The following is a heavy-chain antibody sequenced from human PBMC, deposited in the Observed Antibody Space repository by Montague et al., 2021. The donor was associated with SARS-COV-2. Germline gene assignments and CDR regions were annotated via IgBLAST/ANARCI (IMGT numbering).Heavy chain of an antibody. D-gene: IGHD1-7*01. V-gene: IGHV4-59*08. CDR3: ARLSVSEDGTFFRSYFDP. CDR2: IYYNGDT. Sequence: SETLSLTCAVSGGTVRDYYWNWIRQTPGKGLEWLGYIYYNGDTNYNPSLKSRVTISVDTSENQFSLSLRSVTASDTAIYFCARLSVSEDGTFFRSYFDPWGQGAQVIVSS. CDR1: GGTVRDYY. J-gene: IGHJ5*02.